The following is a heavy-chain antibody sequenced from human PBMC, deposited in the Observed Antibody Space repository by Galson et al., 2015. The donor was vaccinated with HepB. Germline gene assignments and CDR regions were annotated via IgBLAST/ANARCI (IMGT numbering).Heavy chain of an antibody. J-gene: IGHJ6*03. CDR1: GFTFSSYR. V-gene: IGHV3-74*01. CDR2: INSDGSST. Sequence: SLRLSCAASGFTFSSYRMHWVRQAPGKGLVWVSRINSDGSSTSYADSVKGRFTISRDNAKNTLYLQMNSLRAEDTAVYYCARPVYYYYMDVWGKGTTVTVSS. CDR3: ARPVYYYYMDV.